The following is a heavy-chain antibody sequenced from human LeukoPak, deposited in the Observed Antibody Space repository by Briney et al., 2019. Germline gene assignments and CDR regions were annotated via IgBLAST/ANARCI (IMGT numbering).Heavy chain of an antibody. CDR3: ARDFTSYYYYMDV. CDR2: VRYDSSNK. Sequence: GGSLRLSCAASGFTFSGYGMHWVRQAPGKGLEWVAFVRYDSSNKYYADSVKGRFTVSRDNSKNMLYLQMNSLRAEDTAVYYCARDFTSYYYYMDVWGKGTTVTVSS. J-gene: IGHJ6*03. D-gene: IGHD3-16*01. V-gene: IGHV3-30*02. CDR1: GFTFSGYG.